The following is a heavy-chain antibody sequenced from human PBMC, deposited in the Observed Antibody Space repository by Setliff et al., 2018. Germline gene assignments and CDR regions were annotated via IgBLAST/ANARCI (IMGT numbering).Heavy chain of an antibody. CDR1: GFSVSTFS. CDR2: ISDDGTND. V-gene: IGHV3-30*03. CDR3: ARDLFRNSGGLYS. D-gene: IGHD2-21*01. Sequence: GGSLRLSCAASGFSVSTFSMHWVRQTPVKGLEWVATISDDGTNDFYADSVKGRFTVFRYSSKNTLYLQLSSLRPDDAALYYCARDLFRNSGGLYSWGQGTLVTVSS. J-gene: IGHJ5*02.